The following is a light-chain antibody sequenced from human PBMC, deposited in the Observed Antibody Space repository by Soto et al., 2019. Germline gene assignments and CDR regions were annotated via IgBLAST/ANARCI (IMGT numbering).Light chain of an antibody. J-gene: IGKJ1*01. CDR1: QTIHSF. V-gene: IGKV1-5*01. Sequence: DIQMTQSPSSLSASVGYRVTITCRASQTIHSFLAWYQQKAGKAPKLLIYDASNLESGVPSRFSGSGSGTEFTLTVSSLQPDDFATFYCQQFHSFPWTFGQGTKVDIK. CDR3: QQFHSFPWT. CDR2: DAS.